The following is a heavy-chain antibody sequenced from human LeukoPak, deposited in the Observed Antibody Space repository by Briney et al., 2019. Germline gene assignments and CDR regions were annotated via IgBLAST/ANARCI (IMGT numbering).Heavy chain of an antibody. J-gene: IGHJ4*02. CDR1: GFTFSNYA. Sequence: GGSLRLSCAASGFTFSNYAVSLVRQAPGKGLEWVSAFSGSGVSTYYADSVKGRFTISRDNSKNTLYLQMNSLRAEDTAVYYCAKAGSMATPTPYYFDYWGQGTLVTVSS. CDR2: FSGSGVST. V-gene: IGHV3-23*01. D-gene: IGHD5-24*01. CDR3: AKAGSMATPTPYYFDY.